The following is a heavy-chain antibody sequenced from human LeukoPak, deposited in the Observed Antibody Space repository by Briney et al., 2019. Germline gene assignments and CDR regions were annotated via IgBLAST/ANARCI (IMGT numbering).Heavy chain of an antibody. V-gene: IGHV3-15*01. Sequence: GASLRPSCAASGFTFSNAWMSWVRQAPGKGLEWVGRIKSKTDGGTTDYAAPVKGRFTISRDDSKNTLYLQMNSLKTEDTAVYYCTTERMDYGDYVMWGQGTLVTVSS. J-gene: IGHJ4*02. D-gene: IGHD4-17*01. CDR3: TTERMDYGDYVM. CDR1: GFTFSNAW. CDR2: IKSKTDGGTT.